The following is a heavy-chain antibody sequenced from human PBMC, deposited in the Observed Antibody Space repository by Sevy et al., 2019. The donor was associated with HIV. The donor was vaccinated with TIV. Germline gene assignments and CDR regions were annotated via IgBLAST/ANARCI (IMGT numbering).Heavy chain of an antibody. Sequence: ASVKVSCKASGYTFTGYYMHWVRQAPGQGLEWMGRINPNSGGTNYAQKFQGRVTMTRDTSISTAYMELSRLRSEDTAVYYCASYRRDKDIVVVPAAPYYYYGMDVWGQGTTVTVSS. CDR1: GYTFTGYY. V-gene: IGHV1-2*06. CDR2: INPNSGGT. D-gene: IGHD2-2*01. CDR3: ASYRRDKDIVVVPAAPYYYYGMDV. J-gene: IGHJ6*02.